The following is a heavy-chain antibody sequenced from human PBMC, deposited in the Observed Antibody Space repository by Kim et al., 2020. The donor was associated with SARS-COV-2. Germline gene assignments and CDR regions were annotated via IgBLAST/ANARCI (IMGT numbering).Heavy chain of an antibody. CDR1: GFTFSSYG. J-gene: IGHJ4*02. CDR2: ISYDGNNE. CDR3: AKDEVGYSSSPAY. D-gene: IGHD6-13*01. V-gene: IGHV3-30*18. Sequence: GGSLRLSCAASGFTFSSYGMHWVRQAPGKGLEWVAVISYDGNNEYYRDSVKGRFAISRDNSKNTLYLQMNSLKPEDTAVYYCAKDEVGYSSSPAYWGQGT.